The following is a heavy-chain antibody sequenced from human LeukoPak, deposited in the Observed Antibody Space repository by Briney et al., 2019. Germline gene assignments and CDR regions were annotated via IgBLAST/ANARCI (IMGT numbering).Heavy chain of an antibody. CDR2: INPNSGGT. CDR3: ARGGYSGTEKPNDY. J-gene: IGHJ4*02. Sequence: ASVKVSCKASGYTFSGYYLHWVRQAPGQGLEWMGWINPNSGGTYSVQNFQGRVTMTRDTSITTAYMELSRLKSDDTAVYYCARGGYSGTEKPNDYWGQGTLVTVSS. D-gene: IGHD1-26*01. CDR1: GYTFSGYY. V-gene: IGHV1-2*02.